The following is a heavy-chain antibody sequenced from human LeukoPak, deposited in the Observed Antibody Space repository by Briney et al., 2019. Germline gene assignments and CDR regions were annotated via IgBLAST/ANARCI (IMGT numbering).Heavy chain of an antibody. CDR1: GFTVSSND. V-gene: IGHV3-53*01. J-gene: IGHJ3*01. D-gene: IGHD6-6*01. CDR2: ISSGGNT. Sequence: GGSLRLSCAASGFTVSSNDMSWVRQAPGEGLEWVSVISSGGNTYYGDSVKGRFTISRDNSKNTLYLQMNSLRVGDAAVYYCANEYSKGDVWGQGTMVTVSS. CDR3: ANEYSKGDV.